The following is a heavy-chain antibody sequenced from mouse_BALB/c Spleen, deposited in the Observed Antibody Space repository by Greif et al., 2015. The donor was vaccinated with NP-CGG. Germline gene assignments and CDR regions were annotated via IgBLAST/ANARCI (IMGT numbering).Heavy chain of an antibody. J-gene: IGHJ1*01. CDR1: GFAFSSYD. D-gene: IGHD2-1*01. CDR2: ISSGGSST. CDR3: ARHDYGNYPYFGV. Sequence: DVMLVESGGGLVKPGGSLKLSCAASGFAFSSYDMSWVRQTPEKRLEWVAYISSGGSSTYYPDTVKGRFTISRDNAKNTLYLQMSSLKSEDTAMYYCARHDYGNYPYFGVWGAGTTVTVSS. V-gene: IGHV5-12-1*01.